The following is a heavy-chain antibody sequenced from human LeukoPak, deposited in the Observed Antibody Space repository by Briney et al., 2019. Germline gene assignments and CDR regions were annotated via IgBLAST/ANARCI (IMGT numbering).Heavy chain of an antibody. CDR3: ARDGLYYHDSSGYYRHEHNWFDP. Sequence: ASVKVSCKASRYTFISYDINWVRQATGQGLEWMGWMNPNSGNTGYAQNFQGRVTMTRDTSISTAYMELSRLRSDDTAVYYCARDGLYYHDSSGYYRHEHNWFDPWGQGTLVTVSS. V-gene: IGHV1-8*01. D-gene: IGHD3-22*01. J-gene: IGHJ5*02. CDR2: MNPNSGNT. CDR1: RYTFISYD.